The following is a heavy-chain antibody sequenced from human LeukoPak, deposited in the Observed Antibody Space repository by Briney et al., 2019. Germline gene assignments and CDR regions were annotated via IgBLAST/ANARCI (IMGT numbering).Heavy chain of an antibody. CDR1: GYTLTELS. CDR2: FDPEDGET. Sequence: ASVKVSCKVSGYTLTELSMHWVRQAPGKGLEWMGGFDPEDGETIYAQKFQGRVTMTEDTSTDTAYMELSSLRSEDTAVYYCATDIARAARRTNDAFDIWGQGTMVTVSS. J-gene: IGHJ3*02. V-gene: IGHV1-24*01. CDR3: ATDIARAARRTNDAFDI. D-gene: IGHD6-6*01.